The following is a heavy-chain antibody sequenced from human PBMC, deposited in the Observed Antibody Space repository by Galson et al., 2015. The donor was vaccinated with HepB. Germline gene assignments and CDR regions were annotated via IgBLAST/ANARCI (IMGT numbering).Heavy chain of an antibody. CDR3: ARERYSFGYSAGFDF. Sequence: SVKVSCKASGYTFTTYGISWVRQAPRQGLEWLGWITTYNGNTNYAQSFQGRVTMTTDKSTSTAYMELRSLRSDDTAVYYCARERYSFGYSAGFDFWGQGTLVTVSS. CDR2: ITTYNGNT. V-gene: IGHV1-18*04. CDR1: GYTFTTYG. J-gene: IGHJ4*02. D-gene: IGHD5-18*01.